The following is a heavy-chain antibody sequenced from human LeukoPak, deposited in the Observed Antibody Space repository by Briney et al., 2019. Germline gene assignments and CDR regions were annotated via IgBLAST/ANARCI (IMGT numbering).Heavy chain of an antibody. CDR3: ARDLVGCSGGSCYHNWFDP. CDR1: GYTFIDYY. J-gene: IGHJ5*02. CDR2: INPNSGGT. Sequence: ASVKVSCKASGYTFIDYYMHWVRQAPGQGLEWMGWINPNSGGTNYAQKFQGRVTMTRDTSISTAYMELSRLRSDDTAVYYCARDLVGCSGGSCYHNWFDPWGQGTLVTVSS. V-gene: IGHV1-2*02. D-gene: IGHD2-15*01.